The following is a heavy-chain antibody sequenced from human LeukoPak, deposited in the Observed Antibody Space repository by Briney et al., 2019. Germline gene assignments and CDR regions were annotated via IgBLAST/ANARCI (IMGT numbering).Heavy chain of an antibody. CDR3: ARTYYYGSGSYFKSWFDP. Sequence: ASVKVSCKASGYTFTSYDINWVRQATGQGLEWMGWMNPNSGNTGYAQKFQGRVTMTRNTSISTAYMGLSSLRSEDTAVYYCARTYYYGSGSYFKSWFDPWGQGTLVTVSS. J-gene: IGHJ5*02. V-gene: IGHV1-8*01. D-gene: IGHD3-10*01. CDR2: MNPNSGNT. CDR1: GYTFTSYD.